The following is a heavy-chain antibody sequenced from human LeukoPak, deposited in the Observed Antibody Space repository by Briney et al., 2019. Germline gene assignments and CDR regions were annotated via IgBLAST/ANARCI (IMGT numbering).Heavy chain of an antibody. CDR1: GFTFTNAW. Sequence: GGSLRLSCVDSGFTFTNAWLSWVRQAPGKGLEWIGRIKSKTDGETTNYAEPVRGRFTISRDDSKSAVYLQMNSLKIEDTAVYYCTTDLGTYYHGSQRLIPIDYWGQGTLVTVSS. J-gene: IGHJ4*02. CDR2: IKSKTDGETT. V-gene: IGHV3-15*01. D-gene: IGHD3-10*01. CDR3: TTDLGTYYHGSQRLIPIDY.